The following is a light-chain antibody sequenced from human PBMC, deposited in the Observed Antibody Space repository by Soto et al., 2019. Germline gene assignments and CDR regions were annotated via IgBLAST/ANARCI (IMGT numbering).Light chain of an antibody. CDR3: QQGYTTRWT. Sequence: DIQMTQSPTSLSSSVGDRVTISCRASQNIRSYLNWYQQIPGKAPNLLIYATSILQTGVPSRFSGSGSGTDFTLTINGLQPEDFATYYIQQGYTTRWTFGQGTKVDIK. V-gene: IGKV1-39*01. CDR2: ATS. J-gene: IGKJ1*01. CDR1: QNIRSY.